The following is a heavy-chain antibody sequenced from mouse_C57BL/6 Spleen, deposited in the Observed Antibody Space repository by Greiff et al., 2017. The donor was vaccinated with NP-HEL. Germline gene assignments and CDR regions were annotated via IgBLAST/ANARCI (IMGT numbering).Heavy chain of an antibody. J-gene: IGHJ4*01. CDR2: IYPGDGAT. Sequence: QVQLQQSGAELVKPGASVKISCKASGYAFSSYWMNWVKQRPGKGLEWIGQIYPGDGATNYNGKFTGKATLTADKSPSTAYMQLRSLASGDAAGYFCARDPFLYGYAMDYWGQGTSVTVSS. CDR3: ARDPFLYGYAMDY. CDR1: GYAFSSYW. D-gene: IGHD1-1*01. V-gene: IGHV1-80*01.